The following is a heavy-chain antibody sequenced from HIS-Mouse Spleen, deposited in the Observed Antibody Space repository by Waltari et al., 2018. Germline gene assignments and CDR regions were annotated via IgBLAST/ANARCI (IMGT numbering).Heavy chain of an antibody. CDR1: GGSISSSSYY. CDR2: IYYSGST. CDR3: ARTRGYWYFDL. V-gene: IGHV4-39*01. J-gene: IGHJ2*01. Sequence: QLQLQESGPGLVKPSETLSLTCTVSGGSISSSSYYWGWIRQPPGKGLEWIGSIYYSGSTHYNPSLKSRVTISVDTSKNQFSLKLSSVTAADTAVYYCARTRGYWYFDLWGRGTLVTVSS. D-gene: IGHD3-10*01.